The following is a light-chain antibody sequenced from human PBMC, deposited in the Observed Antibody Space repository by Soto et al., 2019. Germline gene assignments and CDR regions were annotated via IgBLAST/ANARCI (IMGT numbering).Light chain of an antibody. CDR3: HQYASLYT. V-gene: IGKV3-20*01. CDR2: DAS. CDR1: QSVSSSY. Sequence: VLTQSPGTLSLSPGDRATLSCRVSQSVSSSYLAWYQQKPGQAPRLLIYDASSRATGIPDRFSGSGSGTDFTLTISRLEPEDSAVYFCHQYASLYTFGQGTKLEIK. J-gene: IGKJ2*01.